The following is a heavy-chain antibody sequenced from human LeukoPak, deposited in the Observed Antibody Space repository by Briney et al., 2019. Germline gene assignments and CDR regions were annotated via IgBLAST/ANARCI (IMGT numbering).Heavy chain of an antibody. Sequence: ASVKVSCKASGYTFTSYGISWVRQAPGQGLEWMGWISAYNGNTNYAQKLQGRVTMTTDTSTSTAYMELRSLRSDDTAVYYCAGIEWELLRFDPWGQGTLVTVSS. CDR3: AGIEWELLRFDP. D-gene: IGHD1-26*01. CDR2: ISAYNGNT. V-gene: IGHV1-18*01. J-gene: IGHJ5*02. CDR1: GYTFTSYG.